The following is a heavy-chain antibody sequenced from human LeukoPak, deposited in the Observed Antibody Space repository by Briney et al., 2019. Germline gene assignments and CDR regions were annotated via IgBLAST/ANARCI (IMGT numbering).Heavy chain of an antibody. J-gene: IGHJ3*02. D-gene: IGHD4-17*01. CDR2: ISSSSSYI. V-gene: IGHV3-21*01. Sequence: PGGSLRLSCAASGFTFSSYSMNWVRQAPGKGLEWVSSISSSSSYIYYADSVKGRFTISRDNAKNSLYLQMNSLRAEDRAVYYCARDLLRVNDDAFDIWGQGTMVTVSS. CDR1: GFTFSSYS. CDR3: ARDLLRVNDDAFDI.